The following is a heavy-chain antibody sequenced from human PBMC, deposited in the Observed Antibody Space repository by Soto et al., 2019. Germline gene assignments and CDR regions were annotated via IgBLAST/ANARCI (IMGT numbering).Heavy chain of an antibody. CDR1: GGSISSYY. Sequence: QVQLQESGPGLVKPSETLSLTCTVSGGSISSYYWSWILQPPGKGLEWIGYIYYSGSTNYNPSLRSQVTIAVDTSKNQFSLKLSSVTAAGTAVYYCAVGGSFGELPHPNWFDPWGQGPLVTVSS. CDR3: AVGGSFGELPHPNWFDP. D-gene: IGHD3-10*01. J-gene: IGHJ5*02. CDR2: IYYSGST. V-gene: IGHV4-59*01.